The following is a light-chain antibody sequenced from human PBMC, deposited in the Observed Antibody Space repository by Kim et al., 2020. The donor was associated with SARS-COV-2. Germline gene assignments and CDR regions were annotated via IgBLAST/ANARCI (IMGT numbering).Light chain of an antibody. V-gene: IGLV2-23*02. CDR3: CSYAGRSSWV. J-gene: IGLJ3*02. CDR2: EVT. Sequence: QSALTQPASVSGSPGQSITISCTGTSSDVGSYDLVSWYQQHPGKAPKLIMYEVTKWPSGVSSRFSGSKSGNTASLTISGLQAEDEADYYCCSYAGRSSWVFGGGTQLTVL. CDR1: SSDVGSYDL.